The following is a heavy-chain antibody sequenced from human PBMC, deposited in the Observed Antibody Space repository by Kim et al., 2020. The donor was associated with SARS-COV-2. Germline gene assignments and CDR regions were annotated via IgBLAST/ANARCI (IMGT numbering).Heavy chain of an antibody. CDR2: IYSGGST. V-gene: IGHV3-53*01. CDR1: GITVSSLY. Sequence: GGSLRLSCAGSGITVSSLYMSWVRQAPGKGLEGVSVIYSGGSTYYADSVKGRFTISRANSKNTVYLEMNSLRGDDTAVYYCASSGSPPYFYGMDVWGQGTTVTVSS. J-gene: IGHJ6*02. CDR3: ASSGSPPYFYGMDV. D-gene: IGHD3-10*01.